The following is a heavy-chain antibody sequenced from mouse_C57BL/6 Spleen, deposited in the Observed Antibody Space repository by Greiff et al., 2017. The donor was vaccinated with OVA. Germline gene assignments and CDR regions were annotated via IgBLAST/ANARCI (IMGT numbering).Heavy chain of an antibody. V-gene: IGHV5-9-1*02. CDR1: GFTFSSYA. CDR2: ISSGGDYI. Sequence: EVNVVESGEGLVKPGGSLKLSCAASGFTFSSYAMSWVRQTPEKRLEWVAYISSGGDYIYYADTVKGRFAISRDNARNTLYLQMSSLKSEDTAMYYCTREADYGSSHWYFDVWGTGTTVTVSS. D-gene: IGHD1-1*01. CDR3: TREADYGSSHWYFDV. J-gene: IGHJ1*03.